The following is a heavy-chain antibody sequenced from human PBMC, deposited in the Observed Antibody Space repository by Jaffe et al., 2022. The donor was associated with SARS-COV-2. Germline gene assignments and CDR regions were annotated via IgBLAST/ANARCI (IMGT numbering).Heavy chain of an antibody. D-gene: IGHD5-12*01. CDR1: GFIFSRYS. J-gene: IGHJ4*02. CDR3: ARKFKSVDITTTPPPSDS. V-gene: IGHV3-48*02. CDR2: ISNTSKII. Sequence: EVQLVASGGGLVQPGGSLRISCAASGFIFSRYSLNWVRQAPGKGLEWVSFISNTSKIIHYADSVKGRFTISRDNAKNSLYLQMNSLRDEDTSIYYCARKFKSVDITTTPPPSDSWGQGTLVTVSS.